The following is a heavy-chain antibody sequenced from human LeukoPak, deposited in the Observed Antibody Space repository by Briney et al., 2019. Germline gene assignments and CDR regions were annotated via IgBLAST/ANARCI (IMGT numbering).Heavy chain of an antibody. V-gene: IGHV3-7*01. CDR2: IKYDDSEK. CDR3: VRGRDGSY. D-gene: IGHD5-24*01. J-gene: IGHJ4*02. CDR1: GLTVTNAW. Sequence: GGSLRLSCAASGLTVTNAWMTWVRQAPGKGLEWVANIKYDDSEKYLVESVKGRFTISRDNAQNSLFLQMDSLRVEDTAVYYCVRGRDGSYWGRGTQATVSS.